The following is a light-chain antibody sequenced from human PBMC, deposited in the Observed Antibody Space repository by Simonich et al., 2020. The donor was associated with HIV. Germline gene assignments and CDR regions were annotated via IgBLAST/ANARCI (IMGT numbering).Light chain of an antibody. CDR2: WAS. Sequence: DIVMTQSPDSLAVSLCERATINCNSSQSVLYSSNNKNYLAWYQQKPGQPPKLLIYWASTRESGVPDRFSGSGSGTDFTLTISSLQAEDVAVYYCQQYYSTPLTFGPGTKVKI. J-gene: IGKJ3*01. CDR3: QQYYSTPLT. CDR1: QSVLYSSNNKNY. V-gene: IGKV4-1*01.